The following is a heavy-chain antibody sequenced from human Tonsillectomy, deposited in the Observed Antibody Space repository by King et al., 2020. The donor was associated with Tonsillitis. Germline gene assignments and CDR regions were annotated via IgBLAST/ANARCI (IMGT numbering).Heavy chain of an antibody. V-gene: IGHV3-30*18. D-gene: IGHD6-19*01. CDR2: LSYDGDHT. Sequence: QLVQSGGGVVQPGGSLRLSCAASGFTFRSFGMHWVRQTPDKGLEWLAVLSYDGDHTFYADSVKGRFTISRDNSENTLYLQMDSLRTEDTAVYYCAKSRPGSGWYGGDYWGQGTLVTVSS. CDR1: GFTFRSFG. CDR3: AKSRPGSGWYGGDY. J-gene: IGHJ4*02.